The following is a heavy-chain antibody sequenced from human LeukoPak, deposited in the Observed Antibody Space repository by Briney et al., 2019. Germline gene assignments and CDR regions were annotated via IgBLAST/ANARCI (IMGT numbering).Heavy chain of an antibody. CDR1: GFTFNSYE. V-gene: IGHV3-48*03. Sequence: GGSLRLSCAASGFTFNSYEMNWVRQAPGKGLEWVSYISSSGSTIYYADSVKGRFTISRDNAKNSLYLQMNSLRAEDTAVYYCAREIAAAGHHDAFDIWGQGTMVTVSS. D-gene: IGHD6-13*01. CDR2: ISSSGSTI. J-gene: IGHJ3*02. CDR3: AREIAAAGHHDAFDI.